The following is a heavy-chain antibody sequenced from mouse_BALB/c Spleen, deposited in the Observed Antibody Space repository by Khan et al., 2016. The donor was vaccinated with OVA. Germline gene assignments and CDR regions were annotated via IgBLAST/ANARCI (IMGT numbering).Heavy chain of an antibody. CDR3: AREEALYYFDY. J-gene: IGHJ2*01. CDR2: IYPGTGNT. CDR1: GYIFTSYW. Sequence: VELVESGTELVRPGASVKLSCKTSGYIFTSYWIHWVKQRSGQGLEWIARIYPGTGNTYYSEKFNGKASLTADKSSSTAYMHLSSLKSEDSAGYCCAREEALYYFDYWGQGTTLTVSS. D-gene: IGHD3-2*02. V-gene: IGHV1-76*01.